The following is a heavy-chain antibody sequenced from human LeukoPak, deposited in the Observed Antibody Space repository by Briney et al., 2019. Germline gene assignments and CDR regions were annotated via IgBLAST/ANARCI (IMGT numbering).Heavy chain of an antibody. J-gene: IGHJ5*02. CDR2: ISAYNGNT. V-gene: IGHV1-18*01. D-gene: IGHD4-17*01. Sequence: ASVKVSCKASGYTFTSYGISWVRQAPGQGLEWMGWISAYNGNTNYAQKLQGRLTMTRDTSISTAYMELSRLRSDDTAVYYCAREAVPDYGDYNWFDPWGQGTLVTVSS. CDR1: GYTFTSYG. CDR3: AREAVPDYGDYNWFDP.